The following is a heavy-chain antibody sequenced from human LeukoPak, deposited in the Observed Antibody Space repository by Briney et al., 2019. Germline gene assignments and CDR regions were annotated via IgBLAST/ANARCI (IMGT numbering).Heavy chain of an antibody. CDR1: GFTFSSYS. J-gene: IGHJ3*02. CDR2: ISSSSSYI. Sequence: PGGSLRLSCAASGFTFSSYSMSWVRQAPGKGLEWVSSISSSSSYIYYADSVKGRFTISRDNAKNSLYLQMNSLRAEDTAVYYCARWHSEAFDIWGQGTMVTVSS. CDR3: ARWHSEAFDI. V-gene: IGHV3-21*01. D-gene: IGHD2-21*01.